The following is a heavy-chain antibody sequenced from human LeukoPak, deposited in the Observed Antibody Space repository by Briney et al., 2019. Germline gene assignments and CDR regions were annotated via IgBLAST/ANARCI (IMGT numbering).Heavy chain of an antibody. V-gene: IGHV3-23*01. CDR1: GFSLSTYG. D-gene: IGHD6-19*01. Sequence: GGSLRLHWAAPGFSLSTYGVSWVRQPPGEGPELVSGITGTGGSTYYADSVKGRFTVSRDTSKNTLYLQMNSLRAEDTAIYYCAKDHGTAVAGFYYWGQGTLVTVSS. CDR3: AKDHGTAVAGFYY. J-gene: IGHJ4*02. CDR2: ITGTGGST.